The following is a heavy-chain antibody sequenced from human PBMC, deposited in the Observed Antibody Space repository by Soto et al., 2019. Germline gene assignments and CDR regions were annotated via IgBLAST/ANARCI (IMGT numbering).Heavy chain of an antibody. J-gene: IGHJ3*02. CDR1: GVSLNSGDYF. D-gene: IGHD3-22*01. V-gene: IGHV4-31*03. CDR3: ARWTYLYDSSNIRYGGFDT. Sequence: QVQLQESGPGLVKPSQTLSLTCTVSGVSLNSGDYFWSWVRQLPGKGLEWIGYISYSGRTFYRPIMNSRTSISADTSQNHFSLTMTSVIAADTAVYFCARWTYLYDSSNIRYGGFDTWGQGTKVTVSS. CDR2: ISYSGRT.